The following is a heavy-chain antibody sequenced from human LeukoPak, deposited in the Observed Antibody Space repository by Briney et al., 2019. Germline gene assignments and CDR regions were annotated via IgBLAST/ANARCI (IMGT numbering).Heavy chain of an antibody. CDR1: GFTFSSYA. Sequence: GRSLRLSCAAAGFTFSSYAMHWVRQAPGKGLEWVAVISYDGSNKYYADSVKGRFTISRDNSKNTLYLQMNSLRAEDTAVYYCAREQSGWYGYWGQGTLVTVSS. J-gene: IGHJ4*02. D-gene: IGHD6-19*01. V-gene: IGHV3-30-3*01. CDR3: AREQSGWYGY. CDR2: ISYDGSNK.